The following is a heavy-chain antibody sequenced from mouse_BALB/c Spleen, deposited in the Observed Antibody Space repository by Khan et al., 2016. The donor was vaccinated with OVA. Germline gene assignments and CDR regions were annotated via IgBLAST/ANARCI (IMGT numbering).Heavy chain of an antibody. CDR1: GYTFTSYV. J-gene: IGHJ3*01. V-gene: IGHV1S136*01. CDR3: APVGSYYVSFAY. CDR2: IYPFNGDT. D-gene: IGHD2-12*01. Sequence: VQLKQSGPELVKPGASVKMSCKASGYTFTSYVMHWVKQKPGQGLEWIGYIYPFNGDTKYNEKFKDKATLTSDKSSSTAYMELSSLTSEDSAVYCCAPVGSYYVSFAYWGQGTLVTVSA.